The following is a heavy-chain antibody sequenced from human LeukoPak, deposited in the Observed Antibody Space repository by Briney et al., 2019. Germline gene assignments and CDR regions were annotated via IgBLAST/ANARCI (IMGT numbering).Heavy chain of an antibody. Sequence: SGGSLRRSCAASGFTFSSYAMSWVRQAPGKGLEWVSAISGSGGSTYYADSVKGRFTISRDNSKNTLYLQMNSLRAEDTAVYYCAKASTSRITIFWDYWGQGTLVTVSS. V-gene: IGHV3-23*01. CDR3: AKASTSRITIFWDY. D-gene: IGHD3-9*01. J-gene: IGHJ4*02. CDR2: ISGSGGST. CDR1: GFTFSSYA.